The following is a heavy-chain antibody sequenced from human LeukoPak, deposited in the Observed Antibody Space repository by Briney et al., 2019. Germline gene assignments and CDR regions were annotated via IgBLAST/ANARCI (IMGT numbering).Heavy chain of an antibody. CDR1: GFTFSSYG. Sequence: GSLRLSCAASGFTFSSYGMHWVRQAPGKGLEWVAVTSYDGSNKYYADSVKGRFTISRDNSKNTLYLQMNSLRAEDTAVYYCAKNARRAPSLYYFDYWGQGTLVTVSS. CDR3: AKNARRAPSLYYFDY. J-gene: IGHJ4*02. V-gene: IGHV3-30*18. CDR2: TSYDGSNK.